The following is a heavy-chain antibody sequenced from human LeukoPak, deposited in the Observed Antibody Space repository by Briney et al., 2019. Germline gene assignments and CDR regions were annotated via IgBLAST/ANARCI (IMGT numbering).Heavy chain of an antibody. V-gene: IGHV1-8*02. Sequence: ASVKVSCKASGGTFSSYGINWVRQATGQGLEWMGWMSPNSGNTGYAQKFQGRITMTKSTSISTAYMELSDLESEDTAVYYCARTPPDYGIDYWGQGTLVTVSS. CDR3: ARTPPDYGIDY. CDR2: MSPNSGNT. D-gene: IGHD4-17*01. CDR1: GGTFSSYG. J-gene: IGHJ4*02.